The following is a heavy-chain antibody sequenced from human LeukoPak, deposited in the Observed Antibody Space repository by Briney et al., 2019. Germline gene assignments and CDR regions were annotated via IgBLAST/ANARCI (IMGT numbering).Heavy chain of an antibody. CDR3: ARHVPFHHCSSTSCYEMGLHYYYYYMDV. V-gene: IGHV5-51*01. CDR1: GYSFTSYW. J-gene: IGHJ6*03. Sequence: GESLKISCKGSGYSFTSYWIGWVRQMPGKGLEWMGIIYPGDSDTRYGPSFQGQVTISADKSISTAYLQWSSLKASDTAMYYCARHVPFHHCSSTSCYEMGLHYYYYYMDVWGKGTTVTVSS. D-gene: IGHD2-2*01. CDR2: IYPGDSDT.